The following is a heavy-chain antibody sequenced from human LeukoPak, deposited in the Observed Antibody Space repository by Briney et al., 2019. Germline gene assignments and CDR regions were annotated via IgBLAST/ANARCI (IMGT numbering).Heavy chain of an antibody. D-gene: IGHD6-19*01. CDR2: IISIFGTA. V-gene: IGHV1-69*05. Sequence: KVSCKASGGTFSSYAISWVRQAPGQGLEWMGRIISIFGTANYAQKFQGRVTITTGESTNTAYMELSSLRFEDTAVYYCARGNWDSSGWYYGYWGQGTLVTVSS. CDR3: ARGNWDSSGWYYGY. J-gene: IGHJ4*02. CDR1: GGTFSSYA.